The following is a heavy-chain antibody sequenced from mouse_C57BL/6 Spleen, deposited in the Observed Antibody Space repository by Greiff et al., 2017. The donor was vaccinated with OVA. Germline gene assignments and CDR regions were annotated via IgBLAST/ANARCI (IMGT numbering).Heavy chain of an antibody. Sequence: QVQLQQSGPALVKPGASVKISCKASGYAFGSSWMLWVTQRPGKGREWIGRIYSCDGDINYSGKFKGKATLTAKKSSSTAYMQLSSLTSEDSAVYYCAREGYGSSYDFDYWGQGTTHTVTS. CDR2: IYSCDGDI. J-gene: IGHJ2*01. CDR3: AREGYGSSYDFDY. D-gene: IGHD1-1*01. CDR1: GYAFGSSW. V-gene: IGHV1-82*01.